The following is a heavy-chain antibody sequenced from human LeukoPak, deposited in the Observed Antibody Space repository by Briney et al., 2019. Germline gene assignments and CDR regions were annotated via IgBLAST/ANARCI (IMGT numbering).Heavy chain of an antibody. J-gene: IGHJ4*02. V-gene: IGHV3-48*04. Sequence: GGSLRLSCAASGFTFSSFSMNWVRQAPGKGLEWISYITSSSSSTYYADSVKGRFTISRDNAKNSLYLQVNSLRAEDRAVYYCARVIGSYGDSAYWGQGTLVTVSS. CDR3: ARVIGSYGDSAY. CDR2: ITSSSSST. CDR1: GFTFSSFS. D-gene: IGHD4-17*01.